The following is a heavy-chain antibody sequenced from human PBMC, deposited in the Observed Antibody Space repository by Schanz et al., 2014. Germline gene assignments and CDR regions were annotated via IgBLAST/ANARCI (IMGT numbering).Heavy chain of an antibody. D-gene: IGHD2-2*02. CDR2: ISTSNGNT. J-gene: IGHJ6*03. V-gene: IGHV1-18*01. CDR1: GYTFTDYG. Sequence: QVQVVQSGAEVKKPGASVKVSCKASGYTFTDYGVIWVRQAPGQGLEWMGWISTSNGNTNYAQKLQGRVTITADKSTSTAYMELTSLRSEDTAVYYCAGTYCSSTSCYTGYYYMDVWGKGTTVTVSS. CDR3: AGTYCSSTSCYTGYYYMDV.